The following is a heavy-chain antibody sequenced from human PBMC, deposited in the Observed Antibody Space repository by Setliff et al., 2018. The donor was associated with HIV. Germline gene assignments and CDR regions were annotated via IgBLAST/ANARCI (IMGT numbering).Heavy chain of an antibody. CDR1: GYTLSELS. V-gene: IGHV1-24*01. D-gene: IGHD3-10*01. CDR2: FDPQDGET. J-gene: IGHJ4*02. CDR3: ARGGDDSGPGTWTFDF. Sequence: GASVQVSCKVYGYTLSELSIHWVRQAPGKGLEWMGYFDPQDGETVYAQKFQGRVTLTEDTSTGTAYMELSGLRSEDTAVYSCARGGDDSGPGTWTFDFWGQGALVTVSS.